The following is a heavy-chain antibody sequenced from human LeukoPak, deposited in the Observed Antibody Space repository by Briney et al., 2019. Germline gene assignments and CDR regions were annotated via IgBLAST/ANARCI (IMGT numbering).Heavy chain of an antibody. V-gene: IGHV1-8*01. Sequence: GASVKVSCKASGYTFTSYDINWVRQATGQGLEWMGWMNPNSGNTGYAQKFQGRVTMTRNTSIGTAYMELSSLRSEDTAVYYCARRRHYGSGSKGWFDPWGQGTLVTVSS. D-gene: IGHD3-10*01. J-gene: IGHJ5*02. CDR3: ARRRHYGSGSKGWFDP. CDR2: MNPNSGNT. CDR1: GYTFTSYD.